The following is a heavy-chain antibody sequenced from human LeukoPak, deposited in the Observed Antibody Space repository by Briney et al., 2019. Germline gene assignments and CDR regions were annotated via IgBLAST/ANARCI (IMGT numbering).Heavy chain of an antibody. CDR3: AREDIVLMVYATHYFDY. J-gene: IGHJ4*02. V-gene: IGHV4-38-2*02. Sequence: PSETLSLTCAVSGYSISSGYYWGWIRQPPGKGLEWIGSIYHSGSTYYNPSLKSRVTISVDTSKNQFSLKLSSVTAADTAVYYCAREDIVLMVYATHYFDYWGQGTLVTVSS. CDR1: GYSISSGYY. D-gene: IGHD2-8*01. CDR2: IYHSGST.